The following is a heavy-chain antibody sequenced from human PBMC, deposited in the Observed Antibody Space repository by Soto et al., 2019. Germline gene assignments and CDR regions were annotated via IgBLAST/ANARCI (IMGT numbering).Heavy chain of an antibody. CDR3: AKGRGSGGLSIMPEFDY. D-gene: IGHD3-16*01. V-gene: IGHV3-30*18. Sequence: GSLRLSCAASGFSFSSFDIHWVRQAPGKGPEWVASISYEGSRQYSVDSVKGRFTISRDNSKNTLSLQMNSLRDEDTAVYYCAKGRGSGGLSIMPEFDYWGQGTPVTVSS. CDR2: ISYEGSRQ. J-gene: IGHJ4*02. CDR1: GFSFSSFD.